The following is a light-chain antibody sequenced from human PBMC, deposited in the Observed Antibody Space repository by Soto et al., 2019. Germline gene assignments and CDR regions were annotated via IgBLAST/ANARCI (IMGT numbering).Light chain of an antibody. CDR1: QSISSY. CDR2: AAS. V-gene: IGKV1-39*01. Sequence: DIQMTQSPSSLSASVGDRVTITCRAGQSISSYLNWYQQKPGKAPKLLIYAASSLQSGVPSRFSGSGSGTDFTLTISSLQPEDFATYYCQQSYSTPLFTFGPGTKVDIK. CDR3: QQSYSTPLFT. J-gene: IGKJ3*01.